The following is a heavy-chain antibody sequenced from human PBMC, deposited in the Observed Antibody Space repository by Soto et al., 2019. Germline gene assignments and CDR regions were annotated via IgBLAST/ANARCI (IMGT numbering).Heavy chain of an antibody. D-gene: IGHD3-9*01. J-gene: IGHJ4*02. V-gene: IGHV3-7*04. Sequence: EVQLVESGGGLVQSGGSLRLSCEASGFSFITYWMNWVRQAPGKGLVWLASIKEDGSEKQYVDSVKGRFTISRDNANNSWYLQMKSLSEEDTAVYYCVRAISGSFALWGQGTLVIVSS. CDR2: IKEDGSEK. CDR1: GFSFITYW. CDR3: VRAISGSFAL.